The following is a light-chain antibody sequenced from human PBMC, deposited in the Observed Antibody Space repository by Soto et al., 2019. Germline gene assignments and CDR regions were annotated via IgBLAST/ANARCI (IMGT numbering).Light chain of an antibody. CDR1: SSDVGNYNL. CDR2: EVS. CDR3: CSYASNSNWV. V-gene: IGLV2-23*02. Sequence: QSALTQPASVSGSPGQALTISCTGSSSDVGNYNLVSWYQQHPGKAPKLIISEVSKRPSGISNRFSGSKSGSTASLTISGLLAEDEADYYCCSYASNSNWVFGGGTKLTVL. J-gene: IGLJ3*02.